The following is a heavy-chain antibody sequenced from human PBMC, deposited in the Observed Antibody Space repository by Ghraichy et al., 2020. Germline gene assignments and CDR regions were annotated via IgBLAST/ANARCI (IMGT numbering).Heavy chain of an antibody. D-gene: IGHD6-19*01. CDR1: GYTFTGYY. CDR3: ARAHRRIAVAGADFDY. V-gene: IGHV1-2*02. CDR2: IDPNSGGT. Sequence: ASVKVSCKASGYTFTGYYMHWVRQAPGQGLEWKGWIDPNSGGTNYAQKFQGRVTMTRDTSISTAYMELSRLRSDDTAVYYCARAHRRIAVAGADFDYWGQGTLVTVSS. J-gene: IGHJ4*02.